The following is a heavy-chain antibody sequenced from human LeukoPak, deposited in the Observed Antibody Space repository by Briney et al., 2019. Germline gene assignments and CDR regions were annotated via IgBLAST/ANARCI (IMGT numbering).Heavy chain of an antibody. J-gene: IGHJ5*02. CDR1: GGSISGGSYY. Sequence: SQTLSLTCTVSGGSISGGSYYWSWIRQPAGKGLEWIGRIYTSGSTNYNPSLKSRVTISVDTSKNQFSLKLSSVTAADTAVYYCARERWELLPGWFDPWGQGTLVTVSS. CDR2: IYTSGST. CDR3: ARERWELLPGWFDP. V-gene: IGHV4-61*02. D-gene: IGHD1-26*01.